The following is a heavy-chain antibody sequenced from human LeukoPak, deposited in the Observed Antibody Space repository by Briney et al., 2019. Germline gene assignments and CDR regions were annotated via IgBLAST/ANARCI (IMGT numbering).Heavy chain of an antibody. J-gene: IGHJ5*02. CDR3: VRGGSHTFDP. Sequence: PGGSLRLSCSAFGFTLSHYWMTWVRQAPGKGLEWVASIKEDGSEKSYVDSVKGRFTISRDNAKNSLYLQMNSLGAEDTAVYYCVRGGSHTFDPRGQGILVTVSS. D-gene: IGHD1-26*01. CDR2: IKEDGSEK. V-gene: IGHV3-7*01. CDR1: GFTLSHYW.